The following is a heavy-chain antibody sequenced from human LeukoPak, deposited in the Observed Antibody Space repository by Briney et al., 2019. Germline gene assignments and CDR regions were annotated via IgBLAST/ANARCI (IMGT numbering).Heavy chain of an antibody. D-gene: IGHD6-13*01. CDR1: GYTFTSYY. J-gene: IGHJ6*03. CDR3: ARVVTEGIAAAGLNTNYYYYYYMDV. CDR2: INPSGGST. Sequence: AASVKVSCKASGYTFTSYYMHWVRQAPGQGLEWMGIINPSGGSTSYAQKFQGRVTMTRDTSTSTVYMELSSLRSEDTAVYYCARVVTEGIAAAGLNTNYYYYYYMDVWGKGTTVTVSS. V-gene: IGHV1-46*01.